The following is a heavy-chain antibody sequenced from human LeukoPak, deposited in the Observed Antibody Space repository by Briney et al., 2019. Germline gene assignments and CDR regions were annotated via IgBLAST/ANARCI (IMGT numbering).Heavy chain of an antibody. CDR3: ARDSYYYDSSGYSALGI. CDR2: IYTSGSA. J-gene: IGHJ3*02. CDR1: GDSISSGRYY. D-gene: IGHD3-22*01. V-gene: IGHV4-61*02. Sequence: SQTLCLTCTVSGDSISSGRYYWSWIRQPAEKGLEWIGRIYTSGSAKYKPTLKSRVTISADSSKNQFSLKRSSVTDADTAMYYCARDSYYYDSSGYSALGIWGQGTMVTVS.